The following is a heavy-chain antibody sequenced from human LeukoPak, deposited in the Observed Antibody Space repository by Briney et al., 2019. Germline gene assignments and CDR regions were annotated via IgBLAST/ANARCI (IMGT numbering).Heavy chain of an antibody. D-gene: IGHD5-12*01. CDR1: GGSISTSNW. Sequence: SETLSLTCAVSGGSISTSNWWSWVRQPPGKGLEWIGEIYHSGSTHYNPSLKTRITMSVDTSKNQFSLKLNSVTAADTGIYYCARHSRSAYTGYENAFDIWGQGTMVTVSS. J-gene: IGHJ3*02. CDR2: IYHSGST. V-gene: IGHV4-4*02. CDR3: ARHSRSAYTGYENAFDI.